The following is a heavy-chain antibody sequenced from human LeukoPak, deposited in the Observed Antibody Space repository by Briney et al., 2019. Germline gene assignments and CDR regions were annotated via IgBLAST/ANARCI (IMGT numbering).Heavy chain of an antibody. V-gene: IGHV3-23*01. J-gene: IGHJ4*02. Sequence: GGSLRLSCAASGFTFSSHGMSWVRQAPGKGLEWVSAISGSGGSTYYADSVKGRFTTSRDNSKNTLYLQMNSLRAEDTAVYYCAKVLVGTTCFEYWGQGTLVTVSS. CDR3: AKVLVGTTCFEY. CDR2: ISGSGGST. D-gene: IGHD1-7*01. CDR1: GFTFSSHG.